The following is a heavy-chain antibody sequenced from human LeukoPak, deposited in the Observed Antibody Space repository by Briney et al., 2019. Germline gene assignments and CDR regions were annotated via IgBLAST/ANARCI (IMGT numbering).Heavy chain of an antibody. D-gene: IGHD5-24*01. CDR1: GFTFSNSA. CDR3: AVHLGFRSWTAQRGILDY. J-gene: IGHJ4*02. CDR2: IVVDSGNT. Sequence: ASVKVSCKASGFTFSNSAVQWVRQARGQRLEWIGWIVVDSGNTNYAQKFQQRVTITRDMSTSTAYMELSSLRSEDTAVYYCAVHLGFRSWTAQRGILDYWGQGTLVTVFS. V-gene: IGHV1-58*01.